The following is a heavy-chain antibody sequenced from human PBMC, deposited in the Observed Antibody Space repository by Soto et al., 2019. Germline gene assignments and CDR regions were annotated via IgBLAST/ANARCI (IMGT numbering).Heavy chain of an antibody. D-gene: IGHD1-26*01. CDR2: VYQSGTT. V-gene: IGHV4-4*02. CDR3: ARDGSGSPGAADH. J-gene: IGHJ4*02. Sequence: QVQLQESGPGLVKPSETLSLICSVSGDSISSNNWWSWVRQPPGKGLEWIGEVYQSGTTNYNPSLKSRVTRSVDTSKNQCSLSLRSVTAADTAVYYCARDGSGSPGAADHWGQGTLVTVSS. CDR1: GDSISSNNW.